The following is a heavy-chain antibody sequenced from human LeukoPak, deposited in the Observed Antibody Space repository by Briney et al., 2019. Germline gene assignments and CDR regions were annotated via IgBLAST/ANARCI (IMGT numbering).Heavy chain of an antibody. D-gene: IGHD5-18*01. Sequence: GGSLRLSCAASGFTFSSYAMNWVRQAPGKGLEWVAVISYDGSNKYYADSVKGRFTISRDNSKNTLYLQMNSLRAEDTAVYYCARDGSYSYGNDFDYWGQGTLVTVSS. V-gene: IGHV3-30*04. CDR2: ISYDGSNK. J-gene: IGHJ4*02. CDR1: GFTFSSYA. CDR3: ARDGSYSYGNDFDY.